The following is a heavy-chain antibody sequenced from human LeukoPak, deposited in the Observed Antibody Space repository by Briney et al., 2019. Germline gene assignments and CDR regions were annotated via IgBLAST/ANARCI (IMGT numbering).Heavy chain of an antibody. Sequence: GGSLRLSCAASGFSVSSNHMSWVRQAPGKGLEWVSVSYSGGSAYYSDSVKGRFTISRDRSKNTVYLQMNSLRVEDTAAYYCARDSPVGASSFDIWGQGTMVSVSS. CDR2: SYSGGSA. D-gene: IGHD1-26*01. J-gene: IGHJ3*02. CDR3: ARDSPVGASSFDI. CDR1: GFSVSSNH. V-gene: IGHV3-66*01.